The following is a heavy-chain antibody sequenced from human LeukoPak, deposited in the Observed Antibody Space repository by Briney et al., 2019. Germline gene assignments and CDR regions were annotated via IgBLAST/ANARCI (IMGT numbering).Heavy chain of an antibody. CDR2: IFSGGYP. D-gene: IGHD1-26*01. J-gene: IGHJ4*02. CDR3: ARRLEYSGSKGVFDY. V-gene: IGHV3-66*01. Sequence: GGSLRLSCAASGFTVTTNYMTWVRQAPGKGLEWVSIIFSGGYPDYADSVKGRFTISRDNSKNTLDLQMNSLRAEDTAVYYCARRLEYSGSKGVFDYWGQGTPVTVSS. CDR1: GFTVTTNY.